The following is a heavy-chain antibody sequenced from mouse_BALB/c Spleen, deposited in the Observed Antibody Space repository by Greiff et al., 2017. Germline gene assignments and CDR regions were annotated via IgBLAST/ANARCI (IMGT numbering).Heavy chain of an antibody. CDR2: ISSGGSYT. CDR3: ARHLTTAHYFDY. D-gene: IGHD1-2*01. J-gene: IGHJ2*01. Sequence: EVQLVESGGGLVKPGGSLKLSCAASGFTFSSYAMSWVRQTPEKRLEWVATISSGGSYTYYPDSVKGRFTISRDNAKNTLYLQMSSLRSEDTAMYYCARHLTTAHYFDYWGQGTTLTVSS. CDR1: GFTFSSYA. V-gene: IGHV5-9-3*01.